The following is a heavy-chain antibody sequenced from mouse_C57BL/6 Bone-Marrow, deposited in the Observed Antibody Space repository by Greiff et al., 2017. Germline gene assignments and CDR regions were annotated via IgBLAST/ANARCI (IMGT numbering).Heavy chain of an antibody. CDR1: GFTFSDAW. CDR3: TRSFTTVVEGFAY. Sequence: EVKLVESGGGLVQPGGSMKLSCAASGFTFSDAWMDWVRQSPEKGLEWVAEIRNKANNHATYYAESVKGRFTISRDDSKSSVYLQMNSLRAEDTGIYYCTRSFTTVVEGFAYWGQGTLVTVSA. V-gene: IGHV6-6*01. J-gene: IGHJ3*01. CDR2: IRNKANNHAT. D-gene: IGHD1-1*01.